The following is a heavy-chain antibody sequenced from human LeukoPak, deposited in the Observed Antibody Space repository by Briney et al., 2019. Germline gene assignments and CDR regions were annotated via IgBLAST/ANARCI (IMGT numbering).Heavy chain of an antibody. CDR3: ARTRAKLGMVYYFDY. J-gene: IGHJ4*02. D-gene: IGHD7-27*01. CDR1: GGTFSSYA. Sequence: SVKVSCKASGGTFSSYAISWVRQAPGRGLESMGGIIPIFGTANYAQKFQGRVTITADESTSTAYMELSSLRSEDTAVYYCARTRAKLGMVYYFDYWGQGTLVTVSS. CDR2: IIPIFGTA. V-gene: IGHV1-69*13.